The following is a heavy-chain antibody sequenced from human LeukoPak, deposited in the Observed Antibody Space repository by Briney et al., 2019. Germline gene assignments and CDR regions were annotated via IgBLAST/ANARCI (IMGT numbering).Heavy chain of an antibody. D-gene: IGHD3-10*01. CDR1: GFTVSTNY. CDR2: IYSGGAT. J-gene: IGHJ4*02. V-gene: IGHV3-66*01. CDR3: ARGVTTYYKDPFGN. Sequence: HPGGSLRLSCAASGFTVSTNYLSWVRQAPGKGLEWVSVIYSGGATHYADSVKGRFTISRDNSKNTLYLQMNSVRAEDTAVYYCARGVTTYYKDPFGNWGQGTLVIVSS.